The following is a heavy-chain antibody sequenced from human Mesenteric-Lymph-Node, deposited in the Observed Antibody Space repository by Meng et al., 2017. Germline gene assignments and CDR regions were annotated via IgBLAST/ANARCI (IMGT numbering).Heavy chain of an antibody. D-gene: IGHD2-15*01. CDR2: ISAGGITP. J-gene: IGHJ4*02. CDR3: ARRSGGSSNFDS. CDR1: GFTFSSYT. Sequence: GESLKISCAASGFTFSSYTMNWVRQAPGKGLEWVSTISAGGITPYYADSVQGRVTISRDNSKNMLYLHLNDLRAEDTAVYYCARRSGGSSNFDSWGQGTLVTVSS. V-gene: IGHV3-23*01.